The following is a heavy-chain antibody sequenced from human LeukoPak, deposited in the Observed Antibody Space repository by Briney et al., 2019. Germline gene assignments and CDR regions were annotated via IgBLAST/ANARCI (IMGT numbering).Heavy chain of an antibody. Sequence: QPGGSLRLSCAASGSTFSSYAMSWVRQAPGKGLEWVSAISGSGGSTYYADSVKGRFTISRDNSKNTLYLQMNSLRAEDTAVYYCAKGYDFWSGSAYPTWFDPWGQGTLVTVSS. CDR1: GSTFSSYA. CDR2: ISGSGGST. J-gene: IGHJ5*02. CDR3: AKGYDFWSGSAYPTWFDP. D-gene: IGHD3-3*01. V-gene: IGHV3-23*01.